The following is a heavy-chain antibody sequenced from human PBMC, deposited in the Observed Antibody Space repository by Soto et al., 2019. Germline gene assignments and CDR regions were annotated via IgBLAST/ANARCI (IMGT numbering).Heavy chain of an antibody. Sequence: QVRLVQSGTEVKKPGSSMTVSCKVSGGSFNTYAINWMRQAPGQGLEWMGGIIPVFGTTNYAEKFQDRVTITADSSANTVYMEVSSLRSEDTAMYYCGLSTSDNPDYWFDPWGQGTPVTVSS. V-gene: IGHV1-69*06. CDR2: IIPVFGTT. D-gene: IGHD1-1*01. CDR3: GLSTSDNPDYWFDP. CDR1: GGSFNTYA. J-gene: IGHJ5*02.